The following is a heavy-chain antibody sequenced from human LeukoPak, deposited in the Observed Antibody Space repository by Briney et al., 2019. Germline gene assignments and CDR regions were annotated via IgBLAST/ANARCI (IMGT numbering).Heavy chain of an antibody. D-gene: IGHD3-3*02. Sequence: GGSLRLSCAASGFTFSSYAMPWVRQAPGKGLEWVAVISYDGSNKYYAHSVKGRFTISRDNAKNSLYLQMNSLRAEDTALYYCAKDIRSSQDAFDIWGQGTMVTVSS. J-gene: IGHJ3*02. CDR3: AKDIRSSQDAFDI. V-gene: IGHV3-30-3*01. CDR1: GFTFSSYA. CDR2: ISYDGSNK.